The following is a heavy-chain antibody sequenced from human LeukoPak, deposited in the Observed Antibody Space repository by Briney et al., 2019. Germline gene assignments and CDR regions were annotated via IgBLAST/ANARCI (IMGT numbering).Heavy chain of an antibody. V-gene: IGHV3-49*03. D-gene: IGHD5-18*01. CDR2: IRSKAYGGTT. Sequence: GGSLRLSCTASGFTFGDYAMSWFRQAPGKGLEWVGFIRSKAYGGTTEYAASVKGRFTISRDDSKSIAYLQMNSLKTEDTAVYYCTRDLEGWDSYGYVLDYWGQGTLVTVSS. CDR3: TRDLEGWDSYGYVLDY. CDR1: GFTFGDYA. J-gene: IGHJ4*02.